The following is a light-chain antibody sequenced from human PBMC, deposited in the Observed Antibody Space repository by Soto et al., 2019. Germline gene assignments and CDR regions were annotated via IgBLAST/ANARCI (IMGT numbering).Light chain of an antibody. V-gene: IGKV1-5*03. CDR2: NAS. CDR1: QSISSW. Sequence: DIQMTQSPSTLSASVGDRVTITCRASQSISSWLAWYQQKPGKAPKLLIYNASSLEGGVPSRFSGSVSGTDFTLTLSSLHPYDFATYYCQHYNTYSWTFGQGTKVEIK. CDR3: QHYNTYSWT. J-gene: IGKJ1*01.